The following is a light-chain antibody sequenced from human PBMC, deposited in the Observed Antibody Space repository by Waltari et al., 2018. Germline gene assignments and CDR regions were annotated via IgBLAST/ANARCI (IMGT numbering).Light chain of an antibody. Sequence: DIQMTQSPSTLSAFVGDRVTIPCRASQSSSTWLALYQQKPGKAPKLLIYKASRLESGVPSRFSGSGSGTEFTLTISSLQPDDFATYYCQQNNVFPWTFGQGTKVEIK. CDR1: QSSSTW. CDR2: KAS. V-gene: IGKV1-5*03. CDR3: QQNNVFPWT. J-gene: IGKJ1*01.